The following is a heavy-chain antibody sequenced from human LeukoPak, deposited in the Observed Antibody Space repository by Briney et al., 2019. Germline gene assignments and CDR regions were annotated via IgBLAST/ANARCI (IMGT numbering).Heavy chain of an antibody. D-gene: IGHD3-10*01. CDR2: INHSGST. CDR1: GGSFSGYY. J-gene: IGHJ5*02. V-gene: IGHV4-34*01. CDR3: ARVLTRGGRFDP. Sequence: SETLSLTCAVYGGSFSGYYWSWIRQPPGKGLEWIGEINHSGSTNYNPSLKSRVTISVDTSKNQFSLKLSSVTAADTAVYYCARVLTRGGRFDPWGQGTLVTVSS.